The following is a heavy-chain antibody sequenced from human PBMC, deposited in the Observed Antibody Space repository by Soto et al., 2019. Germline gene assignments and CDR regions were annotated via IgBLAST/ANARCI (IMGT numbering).Heavy chain of an antibody. CDR1: GFTFSTYW. CDR3: ARGDYFDSSGPFSDAFDT. J-gene: IGHJ3*02. V-gene: IGHV3-7*04. CDR2: IKHDGSEK. Sequence: GGSLRLSCAASGFTFSTYWMSWVRQAPGKGLEWVANIKHDGSEKWYVDSVKGRFTISRDNAKNSLYLQMNNLRADDTAVYYCARGDYFDSSGPFSDAFDTWGQGTMVTVSS. D-gene: IGHD3-22*01.